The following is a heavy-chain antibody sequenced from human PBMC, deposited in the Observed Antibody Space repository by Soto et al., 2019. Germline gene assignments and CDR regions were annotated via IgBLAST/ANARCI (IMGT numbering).Heavy chain of an antibody. D-gene: IGHD2-2*03. CDR2: IHYNGNT. CDR3: AREGNLGRWIQPLDS. J-gene: IGHJ4*02. CDR1: GESISSYS. Sequence: PSETLSLTCTVSGESISSYSWSWIRQHPGKGLEWIGNIHYNGNTKYSPSLKSRVTMSVDTSKNHFSLKLISVTTADTAVYFCAREGNLGRWIQPLDSWGQGTLVTVSS. V-gene: IGHV4-59*01.